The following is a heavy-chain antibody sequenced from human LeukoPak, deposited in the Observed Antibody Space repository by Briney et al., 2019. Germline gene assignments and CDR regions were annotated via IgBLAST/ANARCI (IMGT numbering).Heavy chain of an antibody. D-gene: IGHD3-10*01. CDR3: ARVSDKGLLLWFGEHISPFDY. CDR1: GYTFTGYY. CDR2: INPNSGGT. V-gene: IGHV1-2*02. J-gene: IGHJ4*02. Sequence: GASVKVSCKASGYTFTGYYMHWVRQAPGQGLEWMGWINPNSGGTNYAQKFQGRVTMTRDTSISTAYMELSRLRSGDTAVYYCARVSDKGLLLWFGEHISPFDYWGQGTLVTVSS.